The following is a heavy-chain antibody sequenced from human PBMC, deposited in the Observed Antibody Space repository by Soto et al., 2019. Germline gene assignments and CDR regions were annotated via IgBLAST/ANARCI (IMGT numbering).Heavy chain of an antibody. V-gene: IGHV1-69*02. D-gene: IGHD4-17*01. J-gene: IGHJ3*02. CDR2: IIPILGIA. CDR3: ARLDYGDYSSAFDI. Sequence: GASVKVSCKASGGTFSSYTRSWVRQATGQGLEWMGRIIPILGIANYAQKFQGRVTITADKSTSTAYMELSSLRSEDTAVYYCARLDYGDYSSAFDIWGQGTMVTVSS. CDR1: GGTFSSYT.